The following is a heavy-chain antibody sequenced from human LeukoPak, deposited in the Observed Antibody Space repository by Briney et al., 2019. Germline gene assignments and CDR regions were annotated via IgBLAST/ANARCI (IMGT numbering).Heavy chain of an antibody. D-gene: IGHD5-18*01. CDR1: GYTFTSYG. CDR2: ISAYNGNT. V-gene: IGHV1-18*01. J-gene: IGHJ4*02. Sequence: ASVKVSCKASGYTFTSYGISWMRQAPGQGLEWMGWISAYNGNTNYAQKLQGRVTMTTDTSTSTAYMELRSLRSDDTAAYYCARAVGVQLWSNFFDYWGQGTLVTVSS. CDR3: ARAVGVQLWSNFFDY.